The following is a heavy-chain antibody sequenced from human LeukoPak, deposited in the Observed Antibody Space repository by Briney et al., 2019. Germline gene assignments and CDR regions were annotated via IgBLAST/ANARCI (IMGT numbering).Heavy chain of an antibody. J-gene: IGHJ6*02. CDR3: AKTVFFDFWSGYNYYYYGMDV. D-gene: IGHD3-3*01. Sequence: GGSLRLSCAASGFTFSSYAMSWVRQAPGKGLEWVSVISGSGGSTYYADSVKGRFTISRDNSKNTLYLQMNSLRADDTAVYYCAKTVFFDFWSGYNYYYYGMDVWGQGTTVTVSS. CDR1: GFTFSSYA. CDR2: ISGSGGST. V-gene: IGHV3-23*01.